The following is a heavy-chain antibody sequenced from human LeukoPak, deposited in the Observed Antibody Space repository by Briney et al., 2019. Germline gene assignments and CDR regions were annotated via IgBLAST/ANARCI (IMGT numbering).Heavy chain of an antibody. CDR2: VNPNSGGT. CDR1: GYTFTGYY. CDR3: ARGGIVVVPAAIPNWFDP. D-gene: IGHD2-2*01. V-gene: IGHV1-2*02. J-gene: IGHJ5*02. Sequence: GASVKVSCKASGYTFTGYYMHWVRQAPGQGLEWMGWVNPNSGGTNYAQKFQGRVTMTRDTSISTAYMELSRLRSDDTAVYYCARGGIVVVPAAIPNWFDPWGQGTLVTVSS.